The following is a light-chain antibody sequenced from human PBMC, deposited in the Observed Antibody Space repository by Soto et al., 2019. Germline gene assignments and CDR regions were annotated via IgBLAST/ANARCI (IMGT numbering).Light chain of an antibody. CDR1: QSISSY. CDR2: AAS. CDR3: QRSYSTPLT. V-gene: IGKV1-39*01. Sequence: DIQMTQSPSSLSASVGDRVTITCRASQSISSYLNWYQQKTGKAPKLLIYAASQLQNGVPSRYSGSGSGTDVTLLISSQAPEDFATYYCQRSYSTPLTFGGGTKVEIK. J-gene: IGKJ4*01.